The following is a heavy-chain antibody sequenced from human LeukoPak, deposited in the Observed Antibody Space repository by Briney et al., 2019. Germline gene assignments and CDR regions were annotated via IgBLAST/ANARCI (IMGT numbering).Heavy chain of an antibody. D-gene: IGHD2-15*01. V-gene: IGHV1-69*05. CDR1: GGTFSSYA. J-gene: IGHJ6*03. CDR3: ARGEVAHDYYYYMDV. CDR2: IIPIFGTA. Sequence: EASVKVSCKASGGTFSSYAISWVRQAPGQGLEWMGGIIPIFGTANYAQKFQGRVTITTDESPSTAYMELSSLRSEDTAVYYCARGEVAHDYYYYMDVWGKGTTVTVSS.